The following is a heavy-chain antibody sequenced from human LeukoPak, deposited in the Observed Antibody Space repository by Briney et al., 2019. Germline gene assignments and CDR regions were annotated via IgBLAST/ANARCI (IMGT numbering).Heavy chain of an antibody. D-gene: IGHD3-9*01. CDR3: ARESDMTYYYGMDV. CDR1: GGSISSSN. CDR2: ISSSSSTI. Sequence: ETLSLTCAVSGGSISSSNWWSWVRQAPGKGLEWVSYISSSSSTIYYADSVKGRFTISRDNAKNSLYLQMNSLRDEDMAVYYCARESDMTYYYGMDVWAKGPRSPSP. V-gene: IGHV3-48*02. J-gene: IGHJ6*02.